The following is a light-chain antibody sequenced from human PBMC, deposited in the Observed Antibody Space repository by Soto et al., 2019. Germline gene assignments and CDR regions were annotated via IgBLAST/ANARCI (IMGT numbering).Light chain of an antibody. V-gene: IGKV3-15*01. CDR3: QQYNNWLT. J-gene: IGKJ4*01. Sequence: EIVMTQSPATLSVSPGERATLSCRASQSVSSNLAWYQQKPGQAPRLLIYGASTRATGIPVRFSGSVSGTEFTLTISSLQSEDFAVYYCQQYNNWLTFGGGTKVEIK. CDR2: GAS. CDR1: QSVSSN.